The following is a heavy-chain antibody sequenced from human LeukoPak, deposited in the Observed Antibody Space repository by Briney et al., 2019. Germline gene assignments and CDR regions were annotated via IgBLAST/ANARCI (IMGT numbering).Heavy chain of an antibody. Sequence: ASVKVSCKASGGTFSSYAISWVRQAPGQGLEWMGRIIPILGIANYAQKFQGRVTITADKSTSTAYMELSSLRSEDTAVYYCARGTYYYDSSGPEWGQGTLVTVSS. CDR1: GGTFSSYA. D-gene: IGHD3-22*01. CDR2: IIPILGIA. V-gene: IGHV1-69*04. CDR3: ARGTYYYDSSGPE. J-gene: IGHJ4*02.